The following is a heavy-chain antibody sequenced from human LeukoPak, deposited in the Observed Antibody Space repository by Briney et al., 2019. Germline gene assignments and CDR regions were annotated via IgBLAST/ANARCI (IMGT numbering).Heavy chain of an antibody. Sequence: SETLSLTCTVSGGSISTYYWSWIRQPPGKGLEWIGYIYYSGSTNYNPSLKSRVTISVDTSKNRFSLKLSSVTAADTAVYYCARTDIYYYYYMDVWGKGTTVTISS. J-gene: IGHJ6*03. V-gene: IGHV4-59*01. CDR2: IYYSGST. CDR1: GGSISTYY. CDR3: ARTDIYYYYYMDV.